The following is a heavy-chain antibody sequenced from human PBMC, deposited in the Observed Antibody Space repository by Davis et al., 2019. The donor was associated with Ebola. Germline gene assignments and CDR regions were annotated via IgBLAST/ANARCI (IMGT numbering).Heavy chain of an antibody. CDR1: GGTFTSYA. V-gene: IGHV1-3*01. D-gene: IGHD3-3*01. Sequence: ASVKVSCKASGGTFTSYAMHWVRQAPGQRLEWMGWINAGNGNTKYSQKFQGRVTITRDTSASTAYMELSSLRSEDTAVYYCARAYYDFWSGYSTLNYWGQGTLVTVSS. J-gene: IGHJ4*02. CDR2: INAGNGNT. CDR3: ARAYYDFWSGYSTLNY.